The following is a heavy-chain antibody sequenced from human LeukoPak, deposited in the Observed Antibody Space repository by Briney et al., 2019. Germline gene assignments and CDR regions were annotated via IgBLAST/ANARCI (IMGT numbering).Heavy chain of an antibody. D-gene: IGHD6-13*01. CDR1: GASINKDY. CDR2: IHPSGIT. CDR3: ASAEPRGIIWYPY. J-gene: IGHJ4*02. V-gene: IGHV4-4*07. Sequence: SETLSLTCTVSGASINKDYWAWIRQPAGKGPEWIGRIHPSGITHQNPSLRGRVTMSIDASKNQFSLKLSSVTAADTAVYYCASAEPRGIIWYPYWGQGTLVTVSS.